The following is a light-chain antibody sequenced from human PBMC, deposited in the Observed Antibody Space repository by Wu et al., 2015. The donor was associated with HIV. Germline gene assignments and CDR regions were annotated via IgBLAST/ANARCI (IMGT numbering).Light chain of an antibody. CDR2: AAS. J-gene: IGKJ1*01. V-gene: IGKV1-39*01. CDR1: QGISSY. Sequence: DIQMTQSPSSLSAFVGDRVTITCRASQGISSYLNWYQQKPGKAPNLLIYAASSLQSGVPSRFSGSGSGTDFTLTISCLQREDFATYYCQQSYSTPLTFGQGTKVDIK. CDR3: QQSYSTPLT.